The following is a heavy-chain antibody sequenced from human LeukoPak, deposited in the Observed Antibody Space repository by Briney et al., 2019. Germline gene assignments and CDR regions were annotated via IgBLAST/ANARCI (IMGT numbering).Heavy chain of an antibody. CDR2: IYYSGST. J-gene: IGHJ3*02. D-gene: IGHD5-18*01. V-gene: IGHV4-59*01. CDR3: ARAGIQLWFVAGNNDAFDI. CDR1: GGSISSYY. Sequence: SETLSLTCTVSGGSISSYYWSWIRQPPGKGLEWIGYIYYSGSTNYNPSLKSRVTISVDTSKNQFSLKLSSVTAADTAVYYCARAGIQLWFVAGNNDAFDIWGQGTMVTVSS.